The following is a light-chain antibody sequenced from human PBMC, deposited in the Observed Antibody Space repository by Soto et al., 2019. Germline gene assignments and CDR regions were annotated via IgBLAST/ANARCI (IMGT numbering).Light chain of an antibody. Sequence: QSALTQPASVSGSPGQSITISCTGTSSDVGSHNPVSWYQQHPGKAPKLMIYEGSKRPSGVSNRFSGTKSGNTASLTISGXXXXXXADXYCCSYAGSSLYVFGTGTKVTVL. V-gene: IGLV2-23*01. CDR3: CSYAGSSLYV. CDR1: SSDVGSHNP. CDR2: EGS. J-gene: IGLJ1*01.